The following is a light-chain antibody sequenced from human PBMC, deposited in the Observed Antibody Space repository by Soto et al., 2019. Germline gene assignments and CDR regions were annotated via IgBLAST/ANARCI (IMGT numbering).Light chain of an antibody. J-gene: IGKJ4*01. CDR1: QSIANND. CDR3: QQYGSSPALT. CDR2: GAS. Sequence: EIMLTQSPGTLSLSPGERATLSCRASQSIANNDLAWYQQKPGQTPRLLIYGASSRATGISVRFSGSGSGTDFTLTISRLEPEDFAVYYCQQYGSSPALTVGGGTKVEIK. V-gene: IGKV3-20*01.